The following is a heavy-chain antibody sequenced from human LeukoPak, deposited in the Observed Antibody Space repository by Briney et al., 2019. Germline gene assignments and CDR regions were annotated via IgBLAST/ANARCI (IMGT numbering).Heavy chain of an antibody. Sequence: PGGSLRLSCTASGFTVSNSYMSWVRQAPGKGLEWVSVIYSGGGTYYADSVKGRFTISRDNSKNTLYLQMNSLRAEDTAVYYCARDRRVTYYGPFDYWGQGTLVTVSS. CDR1: GFTVSNSY. V-gene: IGHV3-53*01. D-gene: IGHD4-17*01. CDR2: IYSGGGT. J-gene: IGHJ4*02. CDR3: ARDRRVTYYGPFDY.